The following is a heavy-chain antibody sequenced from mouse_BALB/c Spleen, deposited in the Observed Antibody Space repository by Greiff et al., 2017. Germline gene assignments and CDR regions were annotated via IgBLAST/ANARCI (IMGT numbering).Heavy chain of an antibody. V-gene: IGHV2-9*02. CDR2: ICAGGST. D-gene: IGHD1-1*01. J-gene: IGHJ4*01. CDR3: ASYGSSYDYAMDY. CDR1: GFSLTSYG. Sequence: VMLVESGPGLVAPSQSLSITCTVSGFSLTSYGVHWVRQPPGKGLEWLGVICAGGSTNYNSALMSRLSTSKDNSKGHIFLKMNSLQTDDTAMYYCASYGSSYDYAMDYWGQGTSVTVSS.